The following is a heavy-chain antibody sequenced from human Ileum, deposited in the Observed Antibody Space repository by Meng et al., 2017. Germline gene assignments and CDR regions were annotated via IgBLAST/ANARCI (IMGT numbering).Heavy chain of an antibody. CDR3: ARKKPGTVYFDP. J-gene: IGHJ5*02. V-gene: IGHV3-48*03. CDR2: ISGSGTPI. D-gene: IGHD5/OR15-5a*01. Sequence: GESLRLSCAASGFTFSDYEMNWIRQAPGKGLEWVSYISGSGTPIYYADSVRGRFTISRDNAQNSVHLQMSGLRAEDTALYYCARKKPGTVYFDPWGQGTLVTVSS. CDR1: GFTFSDYE.